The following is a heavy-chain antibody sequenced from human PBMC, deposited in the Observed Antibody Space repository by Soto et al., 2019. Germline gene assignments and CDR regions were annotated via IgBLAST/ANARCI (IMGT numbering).Heavy chain of an antibody. Sequence: GAAVKVSCKASGYTISIYGINWVRQAPGQGLEWMGWTRPNNGNTKYAQNLQGRVTMTTDTSTSTAYMELRSLRPDDTAVYYCGRDLDGSGSYYTDYWGQGTLVTVSS. CDR1: GYTISIYG. D-gene: IGHD3-10*01. CDR3: GRDLDGSGSYYTDY. J-gene: IGHJ4*02. CDR2: TRPNNGNT. V-gene: IGHV1-18*01.